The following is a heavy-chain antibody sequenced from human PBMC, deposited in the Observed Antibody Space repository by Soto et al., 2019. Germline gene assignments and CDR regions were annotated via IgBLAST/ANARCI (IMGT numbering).Heavy chain of an antibody. D-gene: IGHD3-22*01. Sequence: SETLSLTCTVSGGSISSGGYYWSWIRQHPGKGLEWIGYIYYSGSTYYNPSLKSRVTISVDTSKNQFSLKLSSVTAADTAVYYCARWCNPRSSYDSSGFDYWGQGTLVSVSS. CDR1: GGSISSGGYY. J-gene: IGHJ4*02. CDR2: IYYSGST. CDR3: ARWCNPRSSYDSSGFDY. V-gene: IGHV4-31*03.